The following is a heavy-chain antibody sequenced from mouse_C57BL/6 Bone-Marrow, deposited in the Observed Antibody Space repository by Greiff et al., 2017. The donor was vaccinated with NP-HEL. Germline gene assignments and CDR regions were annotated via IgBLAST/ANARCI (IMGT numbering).Heavy chain of an antibody. V-gene: IGHV3-8*01. CDR2: ISYSGST. J-gene: IGHJ1*03. D-gene: IGHD1-1*01. CDR1: GYSITSDY. Sequence: EVMLVESGPGLAKPSQTLSLTCSVTGYSITSDYWNWIRKFPGNKLEYMGYISYSGSTYYNPSLKSRISITRDTSKNQYYLQLNSVTTEDTATYYCASSAGSSYGYFDVWGTGTTVTVSS. CDR3: ASSAGSSYGYFDV.